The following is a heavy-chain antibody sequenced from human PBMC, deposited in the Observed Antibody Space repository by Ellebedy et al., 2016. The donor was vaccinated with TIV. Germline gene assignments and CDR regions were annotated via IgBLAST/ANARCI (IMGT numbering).Heavy chain of an antibody. Sequence: GESLKISCAASGFTFSSYGMNWVRQAPGMGLEWVATISYDGSNKYYADSVKGRFTVSRDNSRNTLYLQTNSLRAEDTAVYYCAKDRGIDWYFDLWGRGTLVTVSS. J-gene: IGHJ2*01. V-gene: IGHV3-30*18. CDR2: ISYDGSNK. CDR1: GFTFSSYG. CDR3: AKDRGIDWYFDL.